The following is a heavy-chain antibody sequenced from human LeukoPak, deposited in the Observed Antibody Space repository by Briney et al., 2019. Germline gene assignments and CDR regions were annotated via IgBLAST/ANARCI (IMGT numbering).Heavy chain of an antibody. CDR1: GFTFSSYA. D-gene: IGHD2-8*01. J-gene: IGHJ4*02. V-gene: IGHV3-30*14. CDR2: ISYDGSNK. Sequence: GGSLRLSCAASGFTFSSYAMHWVRQAPGKGLEWVAVISYDGSNKYYADSVKGRFTISRDNSKNTPYLQMGSLRAEDMAVYYCARAWGGYCTNGVCPCGYWGQGTLVTVSS. CDR3: ARAWGGYCTNGVCPCGY.